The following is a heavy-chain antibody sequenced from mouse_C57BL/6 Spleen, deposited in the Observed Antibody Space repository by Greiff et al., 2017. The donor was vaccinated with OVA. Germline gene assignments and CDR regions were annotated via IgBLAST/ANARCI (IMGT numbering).Heavy chain of an antibody. V-gene: IGHV1-15*01. CDR1: GSTFTDYE. Sequence: VQLQQSGAELVRPGASVTLSCKASGSTFTDYEMHWVKQTPVHGLEWIGAIDPETGGTAYNQKFKGKAILTADKSSSTAYMELRSLTAEDSAVYCCTRPAQATHDYGGQGTTLTVAS. J-gene: IGHJ2*01. D-gene: IGHD3-2*02. CDR2: IDPETGGT. CDR3: TRPAQATHDY.